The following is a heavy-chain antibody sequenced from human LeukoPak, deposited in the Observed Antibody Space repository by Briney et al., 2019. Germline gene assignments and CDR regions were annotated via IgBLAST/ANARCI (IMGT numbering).Heavy chain of an antibody. D-gene: IGHD2-15*01. CDR1: GGTFSSYA. V-gene: IGHV1-69*13. CDR2: IIPIFGTA. J-gene: IGHJ6*04. Sequence: ASVKVSCKASGGTFSSYAIGWVRQAPGQGLEWMGGIIPIFGTANYAQKFQGRVTITADESTSTAYMELSSLRSEDTAVYYCARGPEVRCSGGSCYSTPESDCMDVWGKGTTVTVSS. CDR3: ARGPEVRCSGGSCYSTPESDCMDV.